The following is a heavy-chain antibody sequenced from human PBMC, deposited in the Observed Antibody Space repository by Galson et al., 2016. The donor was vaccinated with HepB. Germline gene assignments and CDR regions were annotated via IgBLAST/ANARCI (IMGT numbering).Heavy chain of an antibody. CDR1: GFTFETYW. J-gene: IGHJ4*02. CDR2: IKYDGSDK. Sequence: SLRLSCAASGFTFETYWMSWVRQAPGKGLEWVANIKYDGSDKYYVDSVKGRFTVSRDNAKNSMYLQMRTLRVEDTAVYYCAREDDYVRGTFRFGRRGLDHWGQGILVTVSP. D-gene: IGHD3-16*02. CDR3: AREDDYVRGTFRFGRRGLDH. V-gene: IGHV3-7*03.